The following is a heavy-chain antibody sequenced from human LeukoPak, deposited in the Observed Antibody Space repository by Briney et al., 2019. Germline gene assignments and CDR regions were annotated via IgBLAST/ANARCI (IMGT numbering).Heavy chain of an antibody. J-gene: IGHJ6*02. CDR2: ISSSSSYT. Sequence: SLRLSCAASGFTFSDYYMSWIRQAPGKGLEWVSYISSSSSYTNYADSVKGRFTISRDNAKNSLYLQMNSLRAEDTAVYYCARDRAARPGYYYGMDVWGQGTTVTVSS. D-gene: IGHD6-6*01. CDR3: ARDRAARPGYYYGMDV. CDR1: GFTFSDYY. V-gene: IGHV3-11*06.